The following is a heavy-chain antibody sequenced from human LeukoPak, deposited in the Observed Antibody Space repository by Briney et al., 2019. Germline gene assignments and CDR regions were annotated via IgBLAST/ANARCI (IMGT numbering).Heavy chain of an antibody. CDR3: ARDSYYDILTGYYTSNWFDP. CDR2: INHSGST. V-gene: IGHV4-34*01. Sequence: PSETLSLTCAVYGGSFSTYYWSWIRQPPGKGLEWIGEINHSGSTNYNPSLKSRVTISVDTSKKQFSLRLTSVTAADTAVYYCARDSYYDILTGYYTSNWFDPWGQGTLVTVSS. CDR1: GGSFSTYY. J-gene: IGHJ5*02. D-gene: IGHD3-9*01.